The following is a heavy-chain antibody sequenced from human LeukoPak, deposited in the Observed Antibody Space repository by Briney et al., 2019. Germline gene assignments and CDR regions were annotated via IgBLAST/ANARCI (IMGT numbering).Heavy chain of an antibody. V-gene: IGHV4-30-4*01. J-gene: IGHJ3*02. D-gene: IGHD3-10*01. Sequence: SETLSLTCTVSGGSISSGDYYWSWIRQPPGKGLEWIGYIYYSGSTYYNPSLKSRVTISVDTSKNQFSLKLSSVTAADTAVYYCARTTLVLLWFGEVGDAFDIWGQGTMVTVSS. CDR2: IYYSGST. CDR3: ARTTLVLLWFGEVGDAFDI. CDR1: GGSISSGDYY.